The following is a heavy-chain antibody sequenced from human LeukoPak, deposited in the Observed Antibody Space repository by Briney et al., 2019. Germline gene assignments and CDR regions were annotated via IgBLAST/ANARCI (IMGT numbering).Heavy chain of an antibody. V-gene: IGHV4-34*01. J-gene: IGHJ4*02. Sequence: PSETLSLTCAVYGGSFSGYYWSWIRQPPGKGLEWIGEINHSGSTNYNPSLKGRVTISVDTSKNQFSLKLSSVTAADTAVYYCASFSSGWSRVDYWGQGTLVTVSS. CDR1: GGSFSGYY. D-gene: IGHD6-19*01. CDR3: ASFSSGWSRVDY. CDR2: INHSGST.